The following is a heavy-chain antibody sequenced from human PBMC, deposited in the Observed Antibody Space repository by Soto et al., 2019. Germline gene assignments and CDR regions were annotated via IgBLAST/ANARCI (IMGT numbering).Heavy chain of an antibody. J-gene: IGHJ4*02. CDR3: AKGELPSFDFLLCH. Sequence: QVQLVESGGGVVQPGGSLRLSCVASGFTLSSYGIHWVRQAPGKGLEWVAASSHDGTSQLYAVSVKGRFSISRDNSKNTLYLQMDSLRAEDTAIYYCAKGELPSFDFLLCHWGQGTLVTVSS. CDR2: SSHDGTSQ. V-gene: IGHV3-30*18. D-gene: IGHD3-9*01. CDR1: GFTLSSYG.